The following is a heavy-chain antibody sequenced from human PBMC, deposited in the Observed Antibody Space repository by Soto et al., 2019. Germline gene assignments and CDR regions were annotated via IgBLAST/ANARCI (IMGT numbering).Heavy chain of an antibody. Sequence: QVQLQESGPGLVKPSQTLSLTCTVSGGSISSGDYYWSWIRQPPGKGLEWIGYIYYSGSTYYNSSLKSRLTISVDTSKNQCSLKLSSVTAADTAVYYCARFGGDYGYNWFDPWGQGPLVTVSS. CDR1: GGSISSGDYY. D-gene: IGHD2-21*02. V-gene: IGHV4-30-4*01. CDR2: IYYSGST. J-gene: IGHJ5*02. CDR3: ARFGGDYGYNWFDP.